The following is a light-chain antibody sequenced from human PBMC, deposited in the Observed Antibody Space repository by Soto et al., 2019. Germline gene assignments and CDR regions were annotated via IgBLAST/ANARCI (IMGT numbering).Light chain of an antibody. CDR2: GAS. CDR1: QSGSSIY. V-gene: IGKV3-20*01. CDR3: QQYGSSRWT. J-gene: IGKJ1*01. Sequence: EIVLTQSPGTLSLYPGERATLSCRASQSGSSIYLAWYQQNPGQAPRLLLYGASRRATCIPDRFSGSVSGTDVTLTISRLEPEDFAVYYCQQYGSSRWTFGQGTKVEI.